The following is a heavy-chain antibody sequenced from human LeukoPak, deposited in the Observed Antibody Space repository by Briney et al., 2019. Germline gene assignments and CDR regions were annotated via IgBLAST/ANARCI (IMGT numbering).Heavy chain of an antibody. V-gene: IGHV3-74*01. Sequence: GGSLRLSCAASGFTLSAYWMHWVRQAPGKGLTWVSRINGDGSDTPYADSVKGRFTNSRDNARSPLYLQMNSLRAEDTAVYYCARGTTSGWPDFFDYWGQGVLVIVSS. CDR3: ARGTTSGWPDFFDY. CDR2: INGDGSDT. J-gene: IGHJ4*02. CDR1: GFTLSAYW. D-gene: IGHD6-19*01.